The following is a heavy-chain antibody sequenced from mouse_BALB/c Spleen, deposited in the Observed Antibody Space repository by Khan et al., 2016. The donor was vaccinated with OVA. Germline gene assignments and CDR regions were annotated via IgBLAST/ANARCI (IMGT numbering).Heavy chain of an antibody. Sequence: QVQLKQSGPGLVAPSQSLSITCTISGFSLTNYGVHWVRQPPGKGLEWLVLMWSDGSTTYNSALKSRLTISKDNSKSQVFLKMNSLQTYDTAMYFCARQPYYHYNVMDYWGQGTSVTVSS. J-gene: IGHJ4*01. CDR2: MWSDGST. V-gene: IGHV2-6-1*01. CDR3: ARQPYYHYNVMDY. D-gene: IGHD2-10*01. CDR1: GFSLTNYG.